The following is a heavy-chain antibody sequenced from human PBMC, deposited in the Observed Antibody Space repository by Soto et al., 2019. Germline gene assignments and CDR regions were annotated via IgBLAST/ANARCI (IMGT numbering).Heavy chain of an antibody. Sequence: QVQLVQSGAEVKDPGASVKVSCRPSGYTFTANYIHWVRQAPGQGLEWMGWMSTSSGGTRFAEKFQGRVTLTRDTSISTAYMELPTLTLDDTAVYYCARGFGSSWFDYWGEGALVAVSS. CDR2: MSTSSGGT. J-gene: IGHJ4*02. CDR3: ARGFGSSWFDY. CDR1: GYTFTANY. V-gene: IGHV1-2*02. D-gene: IGHD3-10*01.